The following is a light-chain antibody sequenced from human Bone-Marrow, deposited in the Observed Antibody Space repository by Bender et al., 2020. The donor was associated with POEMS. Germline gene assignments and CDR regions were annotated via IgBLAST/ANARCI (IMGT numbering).Light chain of an antibody. V-gene: IGLV1-40*01. J-gene: IGLJ1*01. CDR1: TSNIGAGYH. CDR3: QSYDSGLNGRYV. Sequence: QSVLTQPPSVSGAPGQRVTISCTGSTSNIGAGYHVHWYQQLPGTAPKLLIYYNNNRPSGVPDRFSGSRSGTSASLAITGLQAEDEGDYYCQSYDSGLNGRYVFGTGTKVTVL. CDR2: YNN.